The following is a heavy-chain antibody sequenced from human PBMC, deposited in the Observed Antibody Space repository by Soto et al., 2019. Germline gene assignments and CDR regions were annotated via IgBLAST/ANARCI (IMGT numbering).Heavy chain of an antibody. J-gene: IGHJ6*02. D-gene: IGHD1-26*01. V-gene: IGHV3-48*02. CDR2: ISSSSSTI. CDR1: GFTFSSYS. Sequence: EVQLVESGGGLVQPGGSLRLSCAASGFTFSSYSMNWVRQAPGKGLEWVSYISSSSSTIYYADSVKGRFTISRDNAKNSLYLQMNSLRDEDTAVYYFARDGGSYSYYYYGMDVWGQGTTVTVSS. CDR3: ARDGGSYSYYYYGMDV.